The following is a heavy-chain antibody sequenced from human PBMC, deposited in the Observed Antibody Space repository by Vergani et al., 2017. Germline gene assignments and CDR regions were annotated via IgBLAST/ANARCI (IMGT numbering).Heavy chain of an antibody. V-gene: IGHV3-30*02. CDR1: GFTFSSYC. CDR3: AKDNYYGSGSRRQYYYYGMDV. D-gene: IGHD3-10*01. J-gene: IGHJ6*02. CDR2: IRYDGSNK. Sequence: QVQLVESGGGVVQPGGSLRLSCAASGFTFSSYCMHWVRQAPGKGLEWVAFIRYDGSNKYYADSVKGRFTISRDNSKNTLYLQMNSLRAEDTAVYYCAKDNYYGSGSRRQYYYYGMDVWGQGTTVTVSS.